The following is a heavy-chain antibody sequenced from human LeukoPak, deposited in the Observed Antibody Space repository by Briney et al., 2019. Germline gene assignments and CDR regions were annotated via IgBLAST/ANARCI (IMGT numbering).Heavy chain of an antibody. Sequence: GGSLRLSCAASGFTFSDYYMSWIRQAPGKGLEWVSSITSSSSYIYYADSVKGRFTVSRDNSKNTLYLQMNSLRAEDTAVYYCASRTTVTTHYFDYWGQGTLVTVSS. CDR2: ITSSSSYI. D-gene: IGHD4-11*01. CDR1: GFTFSDYY. V-gene: IGHV3-11*06. J-gene: IGHJ4*02. CDR3: ASRTTVTTHYFDY.